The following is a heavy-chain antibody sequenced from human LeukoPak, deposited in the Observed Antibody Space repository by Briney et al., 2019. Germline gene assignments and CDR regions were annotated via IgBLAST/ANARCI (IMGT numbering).Heavy chain of an antibody. V-gene: IGHV3-11*01. CDR2: ISSSGSTI. D-gene: IGHD3-3*01. Sequence: GGSLRLSCAASGFTFSDYYMSWIRQAPGKGLEWVSYISSSGSTIYYADSVKGRFTISRDNAKNSLYLQMNSLRAEDTAVYYCASSYDFWSGSTPFDYRGQGTLVTVSS. CDR1: GFTFSDYY. CDR3: ASSYDFWSGSTPFDY. J-gene: IGHJ4*02.